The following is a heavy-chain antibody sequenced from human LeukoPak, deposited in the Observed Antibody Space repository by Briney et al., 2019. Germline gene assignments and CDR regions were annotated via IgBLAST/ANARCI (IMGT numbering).Heavy chain of an antibody. J-gene: IGHJ4*02. D-gene: IGHD3-22*01. CDR2: IYYSGST. V-gene: IGHV4-39*07. Sequence: SETLSLTCTVSGSSISSYYWGWIRQPPGKGLEWIGSIYYSGSTYYNPSLKSRVTISVDTSKNQFSLKLSSVTAADTAVYYCARAGYYDSSGYLDYWGQGTLVTVSS. CDR1: GSSISSYY. CDR3: ARAGYYDSSGYLDY.